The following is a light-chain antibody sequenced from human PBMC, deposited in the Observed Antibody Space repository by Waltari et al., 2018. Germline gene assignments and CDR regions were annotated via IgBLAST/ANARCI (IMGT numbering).Light chain of an antibody. CDR2: DAS. V-gene: IGKV1-5*01. CDR1: QTISTW. CDR3: QQYQTFRT. J-gene: IGKJ1*01. Sequence: DRVTITCRASQTISTWLAWYQHKPGQAPKLLIYDASTIQSGVPSRFSGSGSGTEFSLTISTLQPDDFATYYCQQYQTFRTFGRGTRVELK.